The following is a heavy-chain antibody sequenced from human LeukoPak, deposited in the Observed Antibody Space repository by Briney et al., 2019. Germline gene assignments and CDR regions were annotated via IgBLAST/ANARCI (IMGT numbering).Heavy chain of an antibody. CDR1: GYSISSDFS. CDR2: IHHSGST. V-gene: IGHV4-38-2*02. Sequence: SETPSLICTVSGYSISSDFSWGWIRQPPGKGLEWIGSIHHSGSTYYNPSLKSRVTISVDTSKNQFSLKLSSVTAADTAVYYCARRIRNYFGMDVWGQGTTVTVSS. J-gene: IGHJ6*02. D-gene: IGHD2/OR15-2a*01. CDR3: ARRIRNYFGMDV.